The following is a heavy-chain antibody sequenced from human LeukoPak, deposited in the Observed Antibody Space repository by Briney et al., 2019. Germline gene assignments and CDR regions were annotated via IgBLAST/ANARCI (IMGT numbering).Heavy chain of an antibody. J-gene: IGHJ3*02. Sequence: SETLSLTCTVSGGSISSYYWSWIRQPAGEGLEWIGRIYTSGSTNYNPSLKSRVTMSVDTSKNQFSLKLSSVTAADTAVYYCARGGDTAMVKAFDIWGQGTMVTVSS. CDR2: IYTSGST. CDR1: GGSISSYY. V-gene: IGHV4-4*07. CDR3: ARGGDTAMVKAFDI. D-gene: IGHD5-18*01.